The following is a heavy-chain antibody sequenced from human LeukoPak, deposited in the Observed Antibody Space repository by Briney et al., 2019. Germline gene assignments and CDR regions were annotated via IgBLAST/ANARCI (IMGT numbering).Heavy chain of an antibody. CDR2: ISDIGST. D-gene: IGHD2/OR15-2a*01. J-gene: IGHJ4*02. Sequence: SETLSLTCTVSGGSISSYYWSWIRQPPGKGLGWIAYISDIGSTNYNPSLKSRVTISLDTSKNQFSLKLSSVTAADTAVYYCAGHHPRNTVDFWGQGTLVTVSS. CDR1: GGSISSYY. CDR3: AGHHPRNTVDF. V-gene: IGHV4-59*08.